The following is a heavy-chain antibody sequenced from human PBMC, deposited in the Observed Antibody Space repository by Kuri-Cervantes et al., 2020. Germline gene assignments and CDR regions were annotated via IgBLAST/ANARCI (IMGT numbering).Heavy chain of an antibody. D-gene: IGHD3-22*01. CDR2: IYYSGST. V-gene: IGHV4-31*03. CDR1: GGSISSGGYY. CDR3: ARHRDEVVIDFDY. Sequence: LRLSCTVSGGSISSGGYYWSWIRQHPGKGLEWIGYIYYSGSTYYNPSLKSRVTISVDTSKNQFSLKLSSVTAADTAVYYCARHRDEVVIDFDYWGQGTLVTVSS. J-gene: IGHJ4*02.